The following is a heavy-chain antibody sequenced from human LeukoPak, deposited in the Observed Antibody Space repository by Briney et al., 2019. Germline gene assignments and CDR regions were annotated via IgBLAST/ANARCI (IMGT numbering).Heavy chain of an antibody. D-gene: IGHD6-19*01. V-gene: IGHV3-30*04. Sequence: AGGSLRLSCAASGFTFSSYAMHWVRQAPGKGLEWVAVISYDGSNKYYADSVKGRFTISRDNSKNTLYLQMDSLRAEDTAVYYCATPGGIAVAALDYWGQGILVTVSS. CDR3: ATPGGIAVAALDY. CDR2: ISYDGSNK. CDR1: GFTFSSYA. J-gene: IGHJ4*02.